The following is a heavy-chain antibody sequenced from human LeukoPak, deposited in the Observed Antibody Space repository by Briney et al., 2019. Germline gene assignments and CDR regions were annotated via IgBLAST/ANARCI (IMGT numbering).Heavy chain of an antibody. CDR1: GYSFTSYW. J-gene: IGHJ4*02. CDR3: ARSSTFGNYYYDSSGPLDY. CDR2: IYPGDSDT. V-gene: IGHV5-51*01. Sequence: GESLKISCKGSGYSFTSYWIGWVRQMPGKGLEGMGIIYPGDSDTRYSPSFQGQVTISADKSISTAYLQWSSLKASDTAMYYCARSSTFGNYYYDSSGPLDYWGQGTLVTVSS. D-gene: IGHD3-22*01.